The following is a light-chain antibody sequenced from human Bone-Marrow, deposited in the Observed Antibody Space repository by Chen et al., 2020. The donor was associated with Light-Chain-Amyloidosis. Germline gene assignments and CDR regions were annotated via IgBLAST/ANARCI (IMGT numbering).Light chain of an antibody. V-gene: IGLV2-14*01. CDR3: SSFTSSSSYV. CDR2: AVS. J-gene: IGLJ1*01. Sequence: QSALTQPASVSGSPGQSLTISCTGTSGDVGTYNYVSWYQHHPGKAPKVMISAVSNRPSGVSNRFSGSKSGNTASLTISGLQAEDEADYYCSSFTSSSSYVFGPGTKVTVL. CDR1: SGDVGTYNY.